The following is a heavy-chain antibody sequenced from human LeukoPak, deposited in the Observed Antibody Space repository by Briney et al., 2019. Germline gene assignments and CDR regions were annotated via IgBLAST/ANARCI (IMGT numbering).Heavy chain of an antibody. V-gene: IGHV3-11*01. CDR3: AREASYYDFWSGYIETRTNGMDV. D-gene: IGHD3-3*01. CDR1: GFTFSDYY. J-gene: IGHJ6*02. Sequence: GGSLRLSCAASGFTFSDYYMSWIRQAPGKGLEWVSYISSSGSTIYYADSVKGRFTISRDNAKNPLYLQMNSLRAEDTAVYYCAREASYYDFWSGYIETRTNGMDVWGQGTTVTVSS. CDR2: ISSSGSTI.